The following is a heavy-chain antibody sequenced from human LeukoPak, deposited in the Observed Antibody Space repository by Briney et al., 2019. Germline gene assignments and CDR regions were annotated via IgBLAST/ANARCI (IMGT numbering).Heavy chain of an antibody. CDR1: GYTFTAYY. CDR3: ARGYGSGSFYHY. Sequence: ASMKVSCKASGYTFTAYYMHWLRQAPGQGLEWMGWINPNSGGTNYAQKFQDRVTMTRDTSISTVYMELSRLRYDDTAVYYCARGYGSGSFYHYWGQGTLVTVSS. D-gene: IGHD3-10*01. CDR2: INPNSGGT. J-gene: IGHJ4*02. V-gene: IGHV1-2*02.